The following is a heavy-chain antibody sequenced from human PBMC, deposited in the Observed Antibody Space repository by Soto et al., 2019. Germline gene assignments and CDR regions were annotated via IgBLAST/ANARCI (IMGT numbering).Heavy chain of an antibody. CDR1: GYTFTNYG. CDR2: INVYNGNT. J-gene: IGHJ5*02. V-gene: IGHV1-18*01. D-gene: IGHD3-10*01. CDR3: ARGVGSGSYYNQYNWFDP. Sequence: GASVKVSCKASGYTFTNYGISWVRQAPGQGLEWMGWINVYNGNTKYAQKVQGRVTMTTDTSTSTAYMELRSLRSDDTAVYYCARGVGSGSYYNQYNWFDPWGLGTLVTVSS.